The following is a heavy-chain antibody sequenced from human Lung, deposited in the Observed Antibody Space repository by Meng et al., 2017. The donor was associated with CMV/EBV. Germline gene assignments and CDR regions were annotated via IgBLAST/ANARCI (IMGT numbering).Heavy chain of an antibody. J-gene: IGHJ4*02. CDR1: GFTFSTYA. CDR2: ISGSGVST. CDR3: ATVLTLGERSD. D-gene: IGHD3-16*01. V-gene: IGHV3-23*01. Sequence: GESLKISCTASGFTFSTYAMSWVRQAPGKGLEWVSGISGSGVSTYYADSVKGRFTISSDNSKNKLYLQMNSLRAEDTAIYYCATVLTLGERSDWGQGTLVTVSS.